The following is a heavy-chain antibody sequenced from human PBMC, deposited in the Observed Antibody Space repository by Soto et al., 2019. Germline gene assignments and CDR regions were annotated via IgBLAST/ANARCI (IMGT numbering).Heavy chain of an antibody. CDR3: ARAMGVVIKGAFDY. CDR1: GFTFSSYS. D-gene: IGHD3-22*01. V-gene: IGHV3-21*01. Sequence: GGSLRLSCAASGFTFSSYSMNWVRQAPGKGLEWVSSISSSSSYIYYADSVKGRFTISRDNAKNSLYLQMNSLRAEDTAVYYCARAMGVVIKGAFDYWGQGTLVTVSS. J-gene: IGHJ4*02. CDR2: ISSSSSYI.